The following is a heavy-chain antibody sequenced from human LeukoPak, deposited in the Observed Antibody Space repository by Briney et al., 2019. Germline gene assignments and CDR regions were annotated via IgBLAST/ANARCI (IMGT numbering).Heavy chain of an antibody. CDR1: GGSISSSNW. CDR2: IYHSGST. V-gene: IGHV4-4*02. CDR3: ARITVGVGAFDI. Sequence: SETLSLTCAVSGGSISSSNWWSRVRQPPGKGLEWIGEIYHSGSTNYNPSLKSRVTISVDKSKNQFSLKLSSVTAADTAVYYCARITVGVGAFDIWGQGTMVTVSS. J-gene: IGHJ3*02. D-gene: IGHD3-22*01.